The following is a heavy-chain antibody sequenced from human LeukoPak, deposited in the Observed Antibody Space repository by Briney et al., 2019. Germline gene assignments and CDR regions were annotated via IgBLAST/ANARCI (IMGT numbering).Heavy chain of an antibody. D-gene: IGHD1-26*01. Sequence: SVKVSCKASGGTFSSYAISWVRQAPGQGLEWMGRIIPILGIANYAQKFQGRVTITADKSTSTAYMELSSLRSEDTAAYYCARDQGSSRIGGPADYWGQGTLVTVSS. CDR1: GGTFSSYA. V-gene: IGHV1-69*04. J-gene: IGHJ4*02. CDR2: IIPILGIA. CDR3: ARDQGSSRIGGPADY.